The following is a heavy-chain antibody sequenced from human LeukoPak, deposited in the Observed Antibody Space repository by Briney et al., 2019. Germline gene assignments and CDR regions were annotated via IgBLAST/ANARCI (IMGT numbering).Heavy chain of an antibody. V-gene: IGHV3-23*01. CDR3: AIDPNWGTHS. J-gene: IGHJ4*02. Sequence: GRSLRLSCAASGFTFGAYTMYWVRHPPGKRLEWVSIIGSSGGGIHYADSVKGRFTISRDNSKNALYLQMNSLRVEDTAVYYCAIDPNWGTHSWGQGVLVTVSS. CDR2: IGSSGGGI. CDR1: GFTFGAYT. D-gene: IGHD7-27*01.